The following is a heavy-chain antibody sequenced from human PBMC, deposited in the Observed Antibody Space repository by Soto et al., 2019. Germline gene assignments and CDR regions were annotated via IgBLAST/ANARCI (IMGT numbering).Heavy chain of an antibody. CDR1: GGSISSGDYY. J-gene: IGHJ6*02. CDR3: ARVVGYCSGGSCYSGGYYYGMDV. D-gene: IGHD2-15*01. CDR2: IYYSGST. V-gene: IGHV4-30-4*01. Sequence: SETLSLTCTVSGGSISSGDYYWSWIRQPPGKGLEWIGYIYYSGSTYYNPSLKSRVTISVDTSKNRFSLKLSSVTAADTAVYYCARVVGYCSGGSCYSGGYYYGMDVWGQGTTVTVSS.